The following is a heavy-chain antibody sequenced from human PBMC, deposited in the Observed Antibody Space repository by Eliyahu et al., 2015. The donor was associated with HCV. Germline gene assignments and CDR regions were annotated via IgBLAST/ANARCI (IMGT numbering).Heavy chain of an antibody. CDR2: INPNSGGT. CDR1: GYTFTGYY. Sequence: QVQLVQSGTEVKKPGXSVKVSCKASGYTFTGYYIHWVRQAPGQGLEWMGRINPNSGGTDYTQKFQGRVTMTRDTSISTAYMELGRLRSDDTAVYYCARGPSTSIDYWGQGTLVTVSS. J-gene: IGHJ4*02. V-gene: IGHV1-2*06. D-gene: IGHD2-2*01. CDR3: ARGPSTSIDY.